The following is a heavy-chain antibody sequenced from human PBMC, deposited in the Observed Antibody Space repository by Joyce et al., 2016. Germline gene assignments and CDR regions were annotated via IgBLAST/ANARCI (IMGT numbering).Heavy chain of an antibody. V-gene: IGHV1-69*01. D-gene: IGHD3-22*01. J-gene: IGHJ4*02. Sequence: HVLLVQSGAEVKKPGSAVKVSCKASGDTFSNYAISWLRQAPGPGLEWMGGIIPVFGTTNYAQKFQDRVMITADESTSTAYMELSSLRSEDTAVYYCARIKYFGSSGYYYGGFDYWGQGTLVTVSS. CDR1: GDTFSNYA. CDR3: ARIKYFGSSGYYYGGFDY. CDR2: IIPVFGTT.